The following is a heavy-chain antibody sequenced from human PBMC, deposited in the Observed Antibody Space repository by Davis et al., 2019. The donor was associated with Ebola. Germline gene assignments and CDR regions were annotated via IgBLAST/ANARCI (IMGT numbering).Heavy chain of an antibody. Sequence: PSETLSLTCAVSGGSISSSNWWSWVRQPPGKGLEWIGEIYHSGSTNYNPSLKSRVTISVDTSKNQFSLKMSSVTAADTAVYYCARGRHYDTGWTDLWGQGTLVTVSS. J-gene: IGHJ5*02. V-gene: IGHV4-4*02. CDR1: GGSISSSNW. D-gene: IGHD3-22*01. CDR2: IYHSGST. CDR3: ARGRHYDTGWTDL.